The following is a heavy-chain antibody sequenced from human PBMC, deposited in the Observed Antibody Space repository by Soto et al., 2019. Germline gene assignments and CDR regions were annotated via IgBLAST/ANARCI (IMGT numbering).Heavy chain of an antibody. D-gene: IGHD2-15*01. Sequence: EVQLVESGGGLVQPGGSLRLSCAASGFTFSSYAMHWVRQAPGKGLEYVSAISSNGGSTYYANSVKGRFTISRDNSKNTLYLQMGSLRAEDMAVYYCARDSCSGGSSYREYWYFDLWGRGTLVTVSS. CDR2: ISSNGGST. CDR1: GFTFSSYA. V-gene: IGHV3-64*01. CDR3: ARDSCSGGSSYREYWYFDL. J-gene: IGHJ2*01.